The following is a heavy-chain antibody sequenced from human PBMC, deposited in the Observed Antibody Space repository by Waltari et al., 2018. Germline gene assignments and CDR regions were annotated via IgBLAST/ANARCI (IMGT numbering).Heavy chain of an antibody. CDR2: INPNSGGT. Sequence: QVQLVQSGAEVKKPGASVKVSCKASGYTFTGYYMHWVRQAPGQGLEWMGWINPNSGGTNYAQKFQGRVTMTRDTSISTAYMELSRLRSDDTAVYYCARDGGNWNQPLDAFDIWGQGTMVTVSS. V-gene: IGHV1-2*02. D-gene: IGHD1-1*01. CDR1: GYTFTGYY. J-gene: IGHJ3*02. CDR3: ARDGGNWNQPLDAFDI.